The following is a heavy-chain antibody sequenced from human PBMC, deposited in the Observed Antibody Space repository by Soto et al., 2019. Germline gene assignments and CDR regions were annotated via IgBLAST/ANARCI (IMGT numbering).Heavy chain of an antibody. CDR3: ARFYGDYVADY. D-gene: IGHD4-17*01. V-gene: IGHV3-66*01. CDR2: IYSDGTT. J-gene: IGHJ4*02. Sequence: GGSLRLSCAASGFTVSSHYMTWVRQAPGKGLDWVSSIYSDGTTYYAKSVKGKFTISRDISKNMLYLQMNSLSVEDTAVYYCARFYGDYVADYWGQGTRVTVAS. CDR1: GFTVSSHY.